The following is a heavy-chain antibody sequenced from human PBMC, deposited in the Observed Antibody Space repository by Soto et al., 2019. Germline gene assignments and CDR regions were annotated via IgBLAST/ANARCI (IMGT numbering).Heavy chain of an antibody. V-gene: IGHV4-34*01. CDR3: ARYGGTAIWYFDN. Sequence: QVRLQQWGAGLLKPSETLSLTCAVYGASFTGYYWTWLRQSPGKGLEWIGEVRHSGTAKYNPSLMSRVTISLDTAKSQFSLELTSVTAADTAVYYCARYGGTAIWYFDNWGRGTSVSVSS. CDR2: VRHSGTA. D-gene: IGHD2-15*01. J-gene: IGHJ2*01. CDR1: GASFTGYY.